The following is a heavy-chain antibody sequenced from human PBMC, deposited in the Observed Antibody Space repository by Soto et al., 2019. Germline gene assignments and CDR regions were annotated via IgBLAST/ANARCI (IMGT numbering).Heavy chain of an antibody. V-gene: IGHV4-31*03. D-gene: IGHD2-2*01. J-gene: IGHJ5*02. CDR2: IYYSGST. CDR3: ARFNYQLLDALPLTTWFDP. CDR1: GGSISSGGYY. Sequence: SETLSLTCTVSGGSISSGGYYWSWIRQHPGKGLEWIGYIYYSGSTYYNPSLKSRVTISVDTSKNQFSLKLSSVTAADTAVYYCARFNYQLLDALPLTTWFDPWGQGTLVTVSS.